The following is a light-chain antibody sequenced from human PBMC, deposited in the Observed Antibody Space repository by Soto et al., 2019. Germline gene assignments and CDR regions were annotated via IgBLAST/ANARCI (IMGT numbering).Light chain of an antibody. V-gene: IGKV3-15*01. CDR3: QQYNNWPFT. Sequence: EIVMTQSPATLSVSPGERATLSCRASQRVSSNLAWYQQKPGQAPRLLIHGASTRATGSPARFSGSGSGTEFTLTISSLQSEDFAVYYCQQYNNWPFTFGQGTKLEIK. J-gene: IGKJ2*01. CDR2: GAS. CDR1: QRVSSN.